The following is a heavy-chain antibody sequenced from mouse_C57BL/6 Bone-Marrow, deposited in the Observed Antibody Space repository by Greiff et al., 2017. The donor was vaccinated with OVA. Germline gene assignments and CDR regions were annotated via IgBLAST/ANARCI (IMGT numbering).Heavy chain of an antibody. V-gene: IGHV2-2*01. CDR1: GFSLTSYG. Sequence: QVQLKESGPGLVQPSQSLSITCTVSGFSLTSYGVHWVRQSPGKGLEWLGVIWSGGSTDYNAAVISRLSISKDNSKSQVFFKMNSLQADDTAIYYCARKGLFYAMDYWGQGTSVTVSS. J-gene: IGHJ4*01. D-gene: IGHD3-3*01. CDR3: ARKGLFYAMDY. CDR2: IWSGGST.